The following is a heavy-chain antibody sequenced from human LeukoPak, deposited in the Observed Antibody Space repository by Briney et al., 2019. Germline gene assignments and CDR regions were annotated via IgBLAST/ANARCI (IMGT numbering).Heavy chain of an antibody. V-gene: IGHV1-2*02. CDR3: ARDSGSYSVDF. J-gene: IGHJ4*02. Sequence: ASVKVSCKASGYTFTGYYMHWVRQAPGQGLEWMGWINPNSGGTNYAQKFQGRVTMTRDTSISTAYMEVSRLKSDDTAVYYCARDSGSYSVDFWGQGTLVTVSS. CDR2: INPNSGGT. CDR1: GYTFTGYY. D-gene: IGHD1-26*01.